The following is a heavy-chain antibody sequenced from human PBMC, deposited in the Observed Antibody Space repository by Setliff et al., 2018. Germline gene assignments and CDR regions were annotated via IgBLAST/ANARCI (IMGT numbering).Heavy chain of an antibody. Sequence: ASVKVSCKTSAYSFSGYYIHWVRQAPGQGLEWMGWMNTNSGDTKYAQTFQGRVTMTRDTSITTAYMELSRLTSDDTAVYYCAKTKGFGDGWFDPWGQGTLVTVSS. CDR3: AKTKGFGDGWFDP. CDR1: AYSFSGYY. V-gene: IGHV1-2*02. J-gene: IGHJ5*02. D-gene: IGHD3-10*01. CDR2: MNTNSGDT.